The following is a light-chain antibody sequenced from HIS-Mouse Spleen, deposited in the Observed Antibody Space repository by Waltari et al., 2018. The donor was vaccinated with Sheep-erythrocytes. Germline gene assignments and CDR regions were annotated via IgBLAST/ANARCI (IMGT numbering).Light chain of an antibody. Sequence: EIVLTQSPATLSLSPGERATLSCRASQSVSSYLAWYQQKPAQAPRLLIYDASTRATGSPARFSGSGSGTDFTLTISSREPEDFAVYYCQQRSNWYTFGQGTKLEIK. J-gene: IGKJ2*01. CDR2: DAS. CDR1: QSVSSY. CDR3: QQRSNWYT. V-gene: IGKV3-11*01.